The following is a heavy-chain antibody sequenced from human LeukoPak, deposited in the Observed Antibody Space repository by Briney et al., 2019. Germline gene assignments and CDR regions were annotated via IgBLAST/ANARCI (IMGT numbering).Heavy chain of an antibody. CDR1: GFTFSSYG. CDR3: ARDLYGYSRNQGAFDI. Sequence: GGTLRLSCAAPGFTFSSYGMSWVRQAPGKGLEWVSAISGSGGSTYYADSVKGRFTISRDNSKNTLYLQMNSLRAEDTAVYYCARDLYGYSRNQGAFDIWGQGTMVTVSS. V-gene: IGHV3-23*01. CDR2: ISGSGGST. J-gene: IGHJ3*02. D-gene: IGHD6-13*01.